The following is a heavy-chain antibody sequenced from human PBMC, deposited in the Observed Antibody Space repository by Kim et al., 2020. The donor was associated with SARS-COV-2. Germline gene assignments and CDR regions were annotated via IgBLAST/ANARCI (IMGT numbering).Heavy chain of an antibody. CDR3: ASLLRGYFDY. V-gene: IGHV3-23*01. D-gene: IGHD1-26*01. CDR2: T. Sequence: TDYADSVKGRFTISRDNSKNTLYLQMNSLRAEDTAVYYCASLLRGYFDYWGQGTLVTVSS. J-gene: IGHJ4*02.